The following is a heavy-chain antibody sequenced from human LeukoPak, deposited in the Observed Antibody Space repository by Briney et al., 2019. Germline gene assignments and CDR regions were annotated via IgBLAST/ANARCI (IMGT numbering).Heavy chain of an antibody. CDR2: FGRSGAGT. J-gene: IGHJ4*02. D-gene: IGHD6-19*01. CDR1: VLNFAGCA. Sequence: SGGSLRLSCAASVLNFAGCAMSWVRQAPGKGLEWVSTFGRSGAGTFYADSVKGRFTISRDNSKNTLYLQMNSLRAEDTAVFYCAKRDSSGSNDFAYWGQGALVTVSS. CDR3: AKRDSSGSNDFAY. V-gene: IGHV3-23*01.